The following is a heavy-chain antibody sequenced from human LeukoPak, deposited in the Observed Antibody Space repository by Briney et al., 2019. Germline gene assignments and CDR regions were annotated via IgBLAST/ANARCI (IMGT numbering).Heavy chain of an antibody. J-gene: IGHJ4*02. CDR3: ATSRVFDY. CDR1: GFTFSDYF. V-gene: IGHV3-11*04. CDR2: INSKGDNI. Sequence: GGSLRLSCVGSGFTFSDYFMSWIRQVPGKEPEWLSYINSKGDNILYRDSVKGRFTISRVNAENSLYLQMNSLKAEDTAVYYCATSRVFDYWGQGALVIVSS.